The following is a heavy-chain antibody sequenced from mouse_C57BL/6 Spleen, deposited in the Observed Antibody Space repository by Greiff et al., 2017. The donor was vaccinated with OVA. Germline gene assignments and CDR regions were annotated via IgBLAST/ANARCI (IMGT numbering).Heavy chain of an antibody. V-gene: IGHV1-55*01. D-gene: IGHD2-3*01. J-gene: IGHJ3*01. CDR2: IYPGSGST. CDR3: ARGGLLDPWFAY. Sequence: QVQLQQPGAELVKPGASVKMSCKASGYTFTSYWITWVKQRPGQGLEWIGDIYPGSGSTNYNEKFKSKATLTVDTSSSTAYMQLSSLTSEDSAVYYCARGGLLDPWFAYWGQGTLVTVSA. CDR1: GYTFTSYW.